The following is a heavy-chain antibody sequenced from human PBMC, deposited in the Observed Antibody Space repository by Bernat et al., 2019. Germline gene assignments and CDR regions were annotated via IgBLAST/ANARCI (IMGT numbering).Heavy chain of an antibody. J-gene: IGHJ6*03. CDR1: GFTVSSNY. CDR3: ARVRNGYYYLDV. CDR2: IYSGGST. V-gene: IGHV3-53*01. Sequence: EVQLVESGGGLIQPGGSLRLSCAASGFTVSSNYMSWVRQAPGKGLEWVSVIYSGGSTYYAESVKGRFTISRDNSKNTLYLQMNSLRAEDTAVYYCARVRNGYYYLDVWGKGTTVTVSS.